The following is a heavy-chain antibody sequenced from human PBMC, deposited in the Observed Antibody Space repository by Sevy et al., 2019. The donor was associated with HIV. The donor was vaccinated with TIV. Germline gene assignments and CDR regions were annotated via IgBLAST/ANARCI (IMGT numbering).Heavy chain of an antibody. CDR2: ISNSGSTI. J-gene: IGHJ4*02. D-gene: IGHD4-17*01. CDR3: ARDLPPSATTVPHFDY. CDR1: GFTFSSYE. V-gene: IGHV3-48*03. Sequence: GASLRLSCTASGFTFSSYEMNWVRQAPGKGLEWVSYISNSGSTIHYSDSVKGRFTISRDNAKNSLYLQMNSLRAEDTAVYYCARDLPPSATTVPHFDYWGRGTLVTVSS.